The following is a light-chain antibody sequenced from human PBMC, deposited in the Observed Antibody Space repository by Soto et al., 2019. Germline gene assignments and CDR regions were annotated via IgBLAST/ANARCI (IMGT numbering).Light chain of an antibody. CDR2: GAS. Sequence: EIVLTQSPGTLSLSPGERATLSCRASQSVSSIYLAWYQQKPGQAPRLLIYGASSRATGIPDRFSGSGSGTDFTLTISRLEPEDFAVYYCQQRSNWPLTFGGGTKVDIK. CDR3: QQRSNWPLT. V-gene: IGKV3D-20*02. J-gene: IGKJ4*01. CDR1: QSVSSIY.